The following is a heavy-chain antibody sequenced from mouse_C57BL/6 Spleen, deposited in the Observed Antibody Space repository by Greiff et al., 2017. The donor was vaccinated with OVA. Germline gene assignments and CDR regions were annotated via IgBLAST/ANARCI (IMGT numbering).Heavy chain of an antibody. CDR2: ISYDGSN. CDR3: AGGLGEDFDY. CDR1: GYSITSGYY. Sequence: EVKLMESGPGLVKPSQSLSLTCSVTGYSITSGYYWNWIRQFPGNKLEWMGYISYDGSNNYNPSLKNRISITRDTSKNQFFLKLNSVTTEDTATYYCAGGLGEDFDYWGQGTTLTVSS. D-gene: IGHD4-1*01. J-gene: IGHJ2*01. V-gene: IGHV3-6*01.